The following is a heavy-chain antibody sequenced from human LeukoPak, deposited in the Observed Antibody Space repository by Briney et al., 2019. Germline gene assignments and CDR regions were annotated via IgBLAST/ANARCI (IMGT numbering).Heavy chain of an antibody. CDR2: INHSGST. J-gene: IGHJ2*01. Sequence: SETLSLTCAVYGGSFSGYYWSWIRQPPGKGLEWIGEINHSGSTNYNPSLKSRVTISVDTSKNQFSLKPSSVTAADTAVYYCARRYWYFDLWGRGTLVTVSS. CDR1: GGSFSGYY. V-gene: IGHV4-34*01. CDR3: ARRYWYFDL.